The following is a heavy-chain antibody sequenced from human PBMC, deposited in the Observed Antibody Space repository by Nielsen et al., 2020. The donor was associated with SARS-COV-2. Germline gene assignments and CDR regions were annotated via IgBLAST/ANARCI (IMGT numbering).Heavy chain of an antibody. Sequence: ASVKVFCKASGYTFTSYPISWVRQAPGQGLEWMGWISVYNGNRNYAQKYQGRVTMTTETSTSTASMELRSLRFDDTAIYYCARVYGGNSRTFDYWGQGTLVTVSS. CDR1: GYTFTSYP. J-gene: IGHJ4*02. CDR3: ARVYGGNSRTFDY. CDR2: ISVYNGNR. V-gene: IGHV1-18*04. D-gene: IGHD4-23*01.